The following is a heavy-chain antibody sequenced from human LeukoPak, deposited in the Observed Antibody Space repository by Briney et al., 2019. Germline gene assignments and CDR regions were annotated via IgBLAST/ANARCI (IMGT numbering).Heavy chain of an antibody. J-gene: IGHJ6*04. CDR1: GFTFSDYY. V-gene: IGHV3-11*06. CDR2: ISSSSSYT. Sequence: GGSLRLFCAASGFTFSDYYMSWIRQAPGKGLEWVSYISSSSSYTNYADSVKGRFTISRDNAKNSLYLQMNSLRAEDTAVYYCASIAVAGSVGYYYYGMDVWGKGTTVTVSS. D-gene: IGHD6-19*01. CDR3: ASIAVAGSVGYYYYGMDV.